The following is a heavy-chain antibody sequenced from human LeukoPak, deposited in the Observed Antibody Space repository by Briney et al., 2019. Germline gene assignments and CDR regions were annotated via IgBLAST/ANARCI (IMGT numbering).Heavy chain of an antibody. CDR2: IYCSGST. V-gene: IGHV4-59*01. CDR3: ARDLIEMGTSTIWYFDL. D-gene: IGHD5-24*01. J-gene: IGHJ2*01. CDR1: GGSISSYY. Sequence: PSETLSLTCTISGGSISSYYWSWIRQPPGKGLEWIGYIYCSGSTNYNPSLKSRVTISVDTSKNQFSLKLSSVTAADTAVYYCARDLIEMGTSTIWYFDLWGRGTLVTVSS.